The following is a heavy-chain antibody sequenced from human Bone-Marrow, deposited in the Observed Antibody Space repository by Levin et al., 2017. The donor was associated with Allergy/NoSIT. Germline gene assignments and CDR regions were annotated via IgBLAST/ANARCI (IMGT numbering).Heavy chain of an antibody. V-gene: IGHV1-69*06. CDR1: GGTFSKFA. J-gene: IGHJ5*02. D-gene: IGHD5-12*01. Sequence: KISCKASGGTFSKFAFSWVRQAPGQGLEWMGGIITIFGTPNYAQKFQGRVTITADKSTSTSYMELSSLRSEDTAVYYCVGDWYNNGYLGWFDPWGQGTLVTVSS. CDR2: IITIFGTP. CDR3: VGDWYNNGYLGWFDP.